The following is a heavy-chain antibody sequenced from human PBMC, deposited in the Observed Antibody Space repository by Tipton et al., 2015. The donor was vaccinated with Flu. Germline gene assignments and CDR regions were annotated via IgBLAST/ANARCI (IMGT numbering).Heavy chain of an antibody. CDR2: IKQDGSEK. D-gene: IGHD4-23*01. Sequence: GSLRLSCAASGFTFSSYWMSWVRQAPGKGLEWVANIKQDGSEKYYVDSVKGRFTISRDNAKNSLYLQMNSLRAEDTAVYYCARDQLTDYGGTTAVLGGSDAAFDLWGQGTIVTVSS. CDR1: GFTFSSYW. J-gene: IGHJ3*01. V-gene: IGHV3-7*01. CDR3: ARDQLTDYGGTTAVLGGSDAAFDL.